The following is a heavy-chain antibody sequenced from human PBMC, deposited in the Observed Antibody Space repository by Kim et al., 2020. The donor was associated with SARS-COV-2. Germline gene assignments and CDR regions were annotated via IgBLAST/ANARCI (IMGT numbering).Heavy chain of an antibody. J-gene: IGHJ4*02. CDR3: AKRGWLED. Sequence: GGRTNDADSVKARFTISRDNSTNTLYLQMNSLRAEDTAVYYCAKRGWLEDWGQGTLVTVSS. V-gene: IGHV3-23*01. D-gene: IGHD3-9*01. CDR2: GGRT.